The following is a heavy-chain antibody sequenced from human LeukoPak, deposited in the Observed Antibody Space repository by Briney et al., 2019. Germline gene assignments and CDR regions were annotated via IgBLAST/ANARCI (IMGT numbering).Heavy chain of an antibody. CDR3: ARGQGAAWSGYVLNV. V-gene: IGHV4-34*01. D-gene: IGHD3-3*01. CDR1: GGAFSGNY. J-gene: IGHJ6*04. CDR2: MDHSGST. Sequence: SETLSVTCAVYGGAFSGNYWSWIRQPPGKGLEWIGEMDHSGSTNYNPSLKSRVTISVDTSKNHFSLKLSSVTAADTAVYYCARGQGAAWSGYVLNVWGEGTTVTVSS.